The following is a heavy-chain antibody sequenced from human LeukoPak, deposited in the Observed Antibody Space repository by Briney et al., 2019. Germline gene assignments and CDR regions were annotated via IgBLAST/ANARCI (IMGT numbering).Heavy chain of an antibody. CDR2: IYYRGST. CDR3: ARVHSGYDFGNRKYYYFDY. CDR1: GGSISNYY. V-gene: IGHV4-59*08. Sequence: SETLSLTCTVSGGSISNYYWSWIRQPPGKELEWIGYIYYRGSTNYNPSLKSRVTISVDTSKNQFSLKLSSVTAADTAVYYCARVHSGYDFGNRKYYYFDYWGQGTLVTVSS. J-gene: IGHJ4*02. D-gene: IGHD5-12*01.